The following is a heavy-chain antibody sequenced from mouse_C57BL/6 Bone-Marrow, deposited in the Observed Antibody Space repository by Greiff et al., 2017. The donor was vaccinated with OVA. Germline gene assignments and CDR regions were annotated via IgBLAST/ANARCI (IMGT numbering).Heavy chain of an antibody. CDR3: ARPPYCYGTGYAMDY. CDR1: GYAFSSSW. Sequence: VQLQQSGPELVKPGASVKISCKASGYAFSSSWMNWVKQRPGKGLEWIGRIYPGVGDTNYNGKFKGKATLTADKSSSTDYMQLSSLTSGDSAVYFCARPPYCYGTGYAMDYWGQGTSVTVSS. CDR2: IYPGVGDT. D-gene: IGHD1-1*01. V-gene: IGHV1-82*01. J-gene: IGHJ4*01.